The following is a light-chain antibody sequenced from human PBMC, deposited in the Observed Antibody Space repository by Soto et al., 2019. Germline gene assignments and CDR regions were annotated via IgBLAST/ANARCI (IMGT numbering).Light chain of an antibody. Sequence: QSVLTQPASVSGSPGQSITISCTGTSSDVGGYNYVSWYQQHPGKAPKLRMYEVSNRPSGVSNRFSGSKSGNTASLTISGLQAEDEADYYCSSYTSSSTLEVVFGGGTKLTVL. J-gene: IGLJ2*01. CDR3: SSYTSSSTLEVV. V-gene: IGLV2-14*01. CDR2: EVS. CDR1: SSDVGGYNY.